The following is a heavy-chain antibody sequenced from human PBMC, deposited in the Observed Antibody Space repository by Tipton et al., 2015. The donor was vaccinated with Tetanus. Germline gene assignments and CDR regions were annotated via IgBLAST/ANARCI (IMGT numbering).Heavy chain of an antibody. J-gene: IGHJ3*01. V-gene: IGHV4-4*07. CDR2: IYTSGST. Sequence: LRLSCSVSGDSISSFYWSWIRQPAGKGLEWIGRIYTSGSTNYNPSLKSRVAISMDTSKNQISLKLSSVTAADTAVYYCARRSYCSSSRCFDAFDLWGQGTMVTVSS. D-gene: IGHD2-2*01. CDR3: ARRSYCSSSRCFDAFDL. CDR1: GDSISSFY.